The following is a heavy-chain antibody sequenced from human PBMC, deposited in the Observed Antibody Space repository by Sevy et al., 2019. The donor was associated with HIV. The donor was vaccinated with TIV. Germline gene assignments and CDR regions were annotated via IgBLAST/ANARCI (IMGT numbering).Heavy chain of an antibody. Sequence: GGSLRLSCAASGFNFNEYAMHWVRQAPGKGLEWVSGITWNSDSVVYADSVKGRFTISRDKAKNSLYLQMNSLRPEDTASYYCAKDLISVAGFYAFDMWGQGTMVTVSS. CDR3: AKDLISVAGFYAFDM. J-gene: IGHJ3*02. CDR2: ITWNSDSV. V-gene: IGHV3-9*01. CDR1: GFNFNEYA. D-gene: IGHD6-19*01.